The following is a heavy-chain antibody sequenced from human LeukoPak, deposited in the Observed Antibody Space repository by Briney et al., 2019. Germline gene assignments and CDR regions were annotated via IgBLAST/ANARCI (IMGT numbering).Heavy chain of an antibody. CDR2: ISSSSSYI. J-gene: IGHJ4*02. Sequence: GGSLRLSCAASGFTFSSYSMNWVRQAPGKGLEWVSSISSSSSYIYYADSVKGRFTISRDNAKNSLYLQVNSLRAEDTAVYYCAREDFGAAGIDYWGQGTLVTVSS. V-gene: IGHV3-21*01. CDR3: AREDFGAAGIDY. CDR1: GFTFSSYS. D-gene: IGHD6-13*01.